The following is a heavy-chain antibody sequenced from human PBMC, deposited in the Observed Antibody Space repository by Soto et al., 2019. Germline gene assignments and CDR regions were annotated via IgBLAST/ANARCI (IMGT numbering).Heavy chain of an antibody. J-gene: IGHJ4*02. CDR1: GFTFSSYA. D-gene: IGHD6-19*01. CDR3: ARDWGIAVAGPGGYFDY. Sequence: QVQLVESGGGVVQPGRSLRLSCAASGFTFSSYAMHWVRQAPGKGLEWVAVISYDGSNKYYADSVKGRFTISRDNSKNTLYLQINSLRAEDTAVSYCARDWGIAVAGPGGYFDYWGQGTLVIVSS. CDR2: ISYDGSNK. V-gene: IGHV3-30-3*01.